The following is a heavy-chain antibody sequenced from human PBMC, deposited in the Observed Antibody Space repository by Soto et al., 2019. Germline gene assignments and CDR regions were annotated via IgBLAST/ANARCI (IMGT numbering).Heavy chain of an antibody. CDR3: AIDSSGYSSSWYYFDY. J-gene: IGHJ4*02. D-gene: IGHD6-13*01. CDR1: GFTFSSYS. Sequence: PWGSLTLSCAASGFTFSSYSMNLVRQAPGKGLEWVSSISSSSSYIYYADSVKGRFTIYRDNAKNSLYLQMNSTTAEDTAVYYCAIDSSGYSSSWYYFDYWGEGTMVTVSS. CDR2: ISSSSSYI. V-gene: IGHV3-21*01.